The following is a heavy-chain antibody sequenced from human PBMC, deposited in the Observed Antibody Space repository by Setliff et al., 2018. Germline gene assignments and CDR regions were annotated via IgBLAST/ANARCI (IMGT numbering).Heavy chain of an antibody. Sequence: SETLSLTCAVYGGSFSGYYWSWIRQPPGKGLEWIGEINHSGSTNYNPSLKSRVTISVDTSKNQFSLKLSSVTAADTATYYCARAGPTVTFFRVLVISWWDPWGRGSLVTVSS. J-gene: IGHJ5*02. D-gene: IGHD3-3*01. CDR1: GGSFSGYY. CDR3: ARAGPTVTFFRVLVISWWDP. V-gene: IGHV4-34*01. CDR2: INHSGST.